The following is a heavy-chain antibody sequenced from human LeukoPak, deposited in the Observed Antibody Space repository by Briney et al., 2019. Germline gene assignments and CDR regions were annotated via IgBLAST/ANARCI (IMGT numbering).Heavy chain of an antibody. V-gene: IGHV3-7*04. J-gene: IGHJ4*02. CDR1: GFTFSDYW. CDR2: INQDGREQ. CDR3: TGGALDH. Sequence: GGSLRLSCAASGFTFSDYWMSWVRQAPGQGLEWVAKINQDGREQHFVDSVKGRFTISRDNAKNSLFLQMDSLRAEDTAVYYCTGGALDHWGQGALVPVSS.